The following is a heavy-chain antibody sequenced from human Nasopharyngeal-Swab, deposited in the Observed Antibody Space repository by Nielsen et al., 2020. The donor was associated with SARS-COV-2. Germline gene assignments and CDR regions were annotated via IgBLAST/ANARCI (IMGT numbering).Heavy chain of an antibody. Sequence: GGSLTPSCAPSGFSSSDYYMSWIRPAPGKGLEWVSYISSSGSTIYYADSVKGRFTISRDKAKKSLYLQMNSLRAEDTAVYYCARDRHGDDSRNYYYGMDVWGQGTTVSVSS. V-gene: IGHV3-11*01. J-gene: IGHJ6*02. D-gene: IGHD4-23*01. CDR2: ISSSGSTI. CDR3: ARDRHGDDSRNYYYGMDV. CDR1: GFSSSDYY.